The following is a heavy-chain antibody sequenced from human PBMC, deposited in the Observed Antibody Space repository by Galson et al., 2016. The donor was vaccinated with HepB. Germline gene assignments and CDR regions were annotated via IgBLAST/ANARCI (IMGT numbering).Heavy chain of an antibody. CDR2: ISSSGSYI. J-gene: IGHJ4*02. V-gene: IGHV3-21*01. CDR3: AYFWSGYYTGADY. CDR1: GFPFYSYT. D-gene: IGHD3-3*01. Sequence: SLRLSCAASGFPFYSYTMNWVRQAPGKGLEWVSSISSSGSYIYYADSVKGRFTISRDNAKNSLYLQMNSLRAEDTAVYYCAYFWSGYYTGADYWGQGTLVTFTS.